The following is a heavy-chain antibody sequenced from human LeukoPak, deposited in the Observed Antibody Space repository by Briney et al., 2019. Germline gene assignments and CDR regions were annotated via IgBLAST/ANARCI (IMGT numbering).Heavy chain of an antibody. V-gene: IGHV1-2*04. D-gene: IGHD6-13*01. Sequence: ASVKVSCKASGYTFTGYYMHWVRQAPGQGLEWMGWINPNSGGTNYAQKFQGWVTMTRDTSISTAYMELSRLRSDDTAVYYCARSRTAAGPEPSYYYHGMDVWGQGTTVTVSS. CDR2: INPNSGGT. CDR1: GYTFTGYY. J-gene: IGHJ6*02. CDR3: ARSRTAAGPEPSYYYHGMDV.